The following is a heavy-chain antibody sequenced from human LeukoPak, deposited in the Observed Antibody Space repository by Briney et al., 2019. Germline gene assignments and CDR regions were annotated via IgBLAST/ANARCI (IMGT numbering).Heavy chain of an antibody. CDR2: MSTIGNSI. D-gene: IGHD6-19*01. CDR1: GFTFSDYY. V-gene: IGHV3-11*04. J-gene: IGHJ4*02. Sequence: AGGSLRLSCAASGFTFSDYYMSWIRQAPGKGLEWVSSMSTIGNSIYCADSVKGRFTISRDNAKNSLYLQMNSLRAEDTAVYYCARASRSGAVAGLDYWGRGTLVTVSS. CDR3: ARASRSGAVAGLDY.